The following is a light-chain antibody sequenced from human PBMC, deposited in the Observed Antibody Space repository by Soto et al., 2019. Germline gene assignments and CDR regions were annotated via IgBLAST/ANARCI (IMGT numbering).Light chain of an antibody. CDR3: QQRGNWPQT. V-gene: IGKV3-11*01. CDR2: DAF. Sequence: EIVLTQSPATLSLSPGERATLSCRASQSVRSYLAWYQQNPGQTPRLLIYDAFNRATGIPARFSGSGSGTDFTLTSSSLEPEDFAVYYCQQRGNWPQTFGPGTKVDI. CDR1: QSVRSY. J-gene: IGKJ3*01.